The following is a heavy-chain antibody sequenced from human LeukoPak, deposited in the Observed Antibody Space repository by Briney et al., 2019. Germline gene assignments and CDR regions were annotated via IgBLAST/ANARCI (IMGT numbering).Heavy chain of an antibody. CDR2: IWYNGNNK. V-gene: IGHV3-33*01. Sequence: GKSLRLSCAASGFTFRNYAMHWVRQAPGKGLEWVAVIWYNGNNKYYADSVKGRFTISRDNSKNTLSLQMNSLRAGDTAVFYCARGVGSDGYTLDYWGQGTLATVSS. J-gene: IGHJ4*02. CDR3: ARGVGSDGYTLDY. CDR1: GFTFRNYA. D-gene: IGHD5-24*01.